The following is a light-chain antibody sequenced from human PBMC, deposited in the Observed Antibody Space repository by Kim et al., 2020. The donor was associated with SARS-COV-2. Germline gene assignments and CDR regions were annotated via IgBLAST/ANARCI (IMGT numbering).Light chain of an antibody. CDR3: QVWDSSISQVL. J-gene: IGLJ3*02. CDR2: YDT. Sequence: YELTQPPSVSVAPGETASITCGGDNIEAKSVHWYQQRPGQAPLLVIYYDTDRPSGIPERFSGSNSGNTATLTISRVEAGDEAEFFCQVWDSSISQVLFGGGTQLTVL. CDR1: NIEAKS. V-gene: IGLV3-21*04.